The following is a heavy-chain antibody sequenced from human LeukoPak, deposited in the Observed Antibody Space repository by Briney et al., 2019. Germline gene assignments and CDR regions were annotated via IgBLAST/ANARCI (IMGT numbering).Heavy chain of an antibody. V-gene: IGHV3-33*08. D-gene: IGHD4-17*01. CDR2: IWYDGSNK. Sequence: GGSLRLSCAASGFTFSSYAMSWVRQAPGKGLEWVAVIWYDGSNKYYADSVKGRFTISRDNSKNTLYLQMNSLRAEDTAVYYCARDVYGDPMNFDYWGQGTLVTVSS. CDR1: GFTFSSYA. J-gene: IGHJ4*02. CDR3: ARDVYGDPMNFDY.